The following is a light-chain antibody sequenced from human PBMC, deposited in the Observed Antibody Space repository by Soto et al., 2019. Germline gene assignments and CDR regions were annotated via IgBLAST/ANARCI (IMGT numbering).Light chain of an antibody. Sequence: DIQLTQSPSSLSASVGDRVTITCRASQAISSYLAWYQQKPGKVPELLIYATSTLQSGAPSRFSGSGSGTDVNLTISRLQPEDVATYYRHKYNHAPTFGGGPKVEI. CDR2: ATS. CDR3: HKYNHAPT. CDR1: QAISSY. V-gene: IGKV1-27*01. J-gene: IGKJ4*01.